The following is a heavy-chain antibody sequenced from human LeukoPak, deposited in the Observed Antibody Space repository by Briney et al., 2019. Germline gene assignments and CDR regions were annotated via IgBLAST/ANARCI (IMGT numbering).Heavy chain of an antibody. CDR2: INPNSGGT. J-gene: IGHJ4*02. V-gene: IGHV1-2*02. Sequence: GASVKVSCKASGYTFTGYYMHWVRQAPGQGLEWMGWINPNSGGTNYAQKFRGRVTMTRDTSISTAYMELSRLRSDDTAVYYCARDRYLDFWSGYWAGWGQGTLVTVSS. CDR1: GYTFTGYY. CDR3: ARDRYLDFWSGYWAG. D-gene: IGHD3-3*01.